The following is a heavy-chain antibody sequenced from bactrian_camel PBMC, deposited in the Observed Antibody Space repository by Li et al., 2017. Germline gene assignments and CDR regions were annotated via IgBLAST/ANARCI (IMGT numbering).Heavy chain of an antibody. Sequence: DVQLVESGGGSVQAGGSLRLSCAVTGYIYSNHCMGWFRQAPGKEREGVAAIDGGGYAAYADSVQGRFIISRDNAENNLYLQMNNLKPEDTAKYYCAAARSGVASVLGSRKWLLDGPPDDYNYWGQGTQVTVS. J-gene: IGHJ4*01. CDR3: AAARSGVASVLGSRKWLLDGPPDDYNY. CDR2: IDGGGYA. V-gene: IGHV3S67*01. CDR1: GYIYSNHC. D-gene: IGHD2*01.